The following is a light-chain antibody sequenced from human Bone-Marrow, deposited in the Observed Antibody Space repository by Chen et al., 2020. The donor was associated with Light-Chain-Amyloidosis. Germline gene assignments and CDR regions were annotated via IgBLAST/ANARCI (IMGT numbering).Light chain of an antibody. Sequence: NFMLTQPHSVSESPGKTVIISCTRSSGSIATNYVQWYQQRPGSYHTTVIYGDDQRPSVVPDGFSGSIDRSSNSASLTISGLKTENEADYYCQSYQVSSQGVFGGGTKLTVL. J-gene: IGLJ3*02. CDR2: GDD. CDR1: SGSIATNY. CDR3: QSYQVSSQGV. V-gene: IGLV6-57*01.